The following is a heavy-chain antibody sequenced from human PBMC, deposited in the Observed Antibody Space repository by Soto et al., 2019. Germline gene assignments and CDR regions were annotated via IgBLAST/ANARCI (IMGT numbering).Heavy chain of an antibody. CDR3: AKVHGTLRYFDWFFFDY. V-gene: IGHV3-30*18. CDR2: ISYDGSNK. Sequence: GGSLRLSCAASGFTFSSYGMHWVRQAPGKGLEWVAVISYDGSNKYYADSVKGRFTISRDNSKNTLYLQMNSLRAEDTAVYYCAKVHGTLRYFDWFFFDYWGQGTLVTVSS. D-gene: IGHD3-9*01. J-gene: IGHJ4*02. CDR1: GFTFSSYG.